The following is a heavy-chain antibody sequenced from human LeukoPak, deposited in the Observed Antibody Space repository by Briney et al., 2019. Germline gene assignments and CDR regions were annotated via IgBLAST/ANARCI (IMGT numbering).Heavy chain of an antibody. CDR1: GFTFSSYS. J-gene: IGHJ4*02. CDR3: ARGLSGGWYSNYFDY. D-gene: IGHD6-19*01. CDR2: ISSSSSTI. V-gene: IGHV3-48*04. Sequence: GGSLRLSCAASGFTFSSYSMNWVRQAPGKGLEWVSYISSSSSTIYYADSEKGRFTISRDNAKNSLYLQMNSLRAEDTAVYYCARGLSGGWYSNYFDYWGQGTLVTVSS.